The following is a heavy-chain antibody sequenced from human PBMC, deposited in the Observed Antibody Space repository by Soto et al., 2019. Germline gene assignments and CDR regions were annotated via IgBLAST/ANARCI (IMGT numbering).Heavy chain of an antibody. CDR2: IIHIFGTA. CDR1: GGTFSSYA. Sequence: QVQLVQSGAEVKKPGSSVKVSCKASGGTFSSYAIGWVRQAPGQGLEWMGGIIHIFGTANYAQKFQGRVTITADESTSTAYMELSSLRSEDTAVYYCARTLEYSNLYYYYGMDVWGQGTTVTVSS. V-gene: IGHV1-69*01. D-gene: IGHD6-6*01. CDR3: ARTLEYSNLYYYYGMDV. J-gene: IGHJ6*02.